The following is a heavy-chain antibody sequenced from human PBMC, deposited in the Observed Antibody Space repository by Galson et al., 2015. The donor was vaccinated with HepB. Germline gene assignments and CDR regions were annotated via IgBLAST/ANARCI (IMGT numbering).Heavy chain of an antibody. CDR3: AADSGELGPGGMDV. V-gene: IGHV1-58*02. CDR2: IVVGSGNT. CDR1: GFTFTSSA. Sequence: SVKVSCKASGFTFTSSAMQWVRQARGQRLEWIGWIVVGSGNTNYAQKFQERVTITRDMSTSTAYMELSSLRSEDTAVYYCAADSGELGPGGMDVWGQGTTVTVSS. D-gene: IGHD1-7*01. J-gene: IGHJ6*02.